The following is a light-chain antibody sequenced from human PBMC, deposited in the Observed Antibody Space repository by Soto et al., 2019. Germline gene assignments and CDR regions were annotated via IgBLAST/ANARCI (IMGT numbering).Light chain of an antibody. CDR2: DAS. V-gene: IGKV1-5*01. J-gene: IGKJ3*01. Sequence: EIQMTQSPSTVSGSIGDRATISCRASQSISSCLAWYQQKPGQAPKLMIYDASSLESGVPSRFSGSGSGTEFTLTISSLQPDDFATYYCQKYNSYPRTFGPGTKVDIK. CDR3: QKYNSYPRT. CDR1: QSISSC.